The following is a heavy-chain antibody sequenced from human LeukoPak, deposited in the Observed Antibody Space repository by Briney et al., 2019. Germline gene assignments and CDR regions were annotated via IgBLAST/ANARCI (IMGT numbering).Heavy chain of an antibody. Sequence: ASVKVSCKASGYTFTDYYMYWVRQAPGQGLEWMGWINPDNGDTKYSENFQGRVTMTRDTSISTAYVELIRLRSDDTAVYYCVRAGLGGLDSTGYRFLEYWGQGTLVTVSA. CDR1: GYTFTDYY. CDR3: VRAGLGGLDSTGYRFLEY. CDR2: INPDNGDT. V-gene: IGHV1-2*02. D-gene: IGHD3-22*01. J-gene: IGHJ4*02.